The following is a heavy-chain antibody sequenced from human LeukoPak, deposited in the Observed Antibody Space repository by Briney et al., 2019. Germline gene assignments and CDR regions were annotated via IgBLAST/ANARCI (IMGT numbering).Heavy chain of an antibody. Sequence: GGSLRLSCAASGFTFDDYGMSWVRHPPGKGLEWVSGINWNGGSTAYADSVKGRFTISRDNAKNSLYLQMNSLRAEDTALYYCARGFPTYFYDSGGYYPFDYWGQGTLVTVSS. J-gene: IGHJ4*02. CDR3: ARGFPTYFYDSGGYYPFDY. CDR1: GFTFDDYG. V-gene: IGHV3-20*04. D-gene: IGHD3-22*01. CDR2: INWNGGST.